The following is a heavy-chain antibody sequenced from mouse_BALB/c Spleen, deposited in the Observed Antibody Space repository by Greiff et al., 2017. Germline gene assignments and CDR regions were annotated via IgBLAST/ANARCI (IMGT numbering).Heavy chain of an antibody. J-gene: IGHJ4*01. CDR3: ASGGITTRGYYAMDY. D-gene: IGHD2-4*01. CDR1: GFTFSDYY. CDR2: ISDGGSYT. Sequence: EVKLVESGGGLVKPGGSLKLSCAASGFTFSDYYMYWVRQTPEKRLEWVATISDGGSYTYYPDSVKGRFTISRDNAKNNLYLQMSSLKSEDTAMYYGASGGITTRGYYAMDYWGQGTSVTVSS. V-gene: IGHV5-4*02.